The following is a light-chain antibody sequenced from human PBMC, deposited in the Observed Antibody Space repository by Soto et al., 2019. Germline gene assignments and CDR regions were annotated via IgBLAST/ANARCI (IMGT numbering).Light chain of an antibody. CDR2: GAS. CDR1: QSVSSK. J-gene: IGKJ4*01. CDR3: QQYNIWPLT. Sequence: EVVMTQSPVTLSASPGERATLSCRASQSVSSKFAWYQQKPGQAPRLLIYGASTRATGIPARFSGSGSGSEFTLTISSLQSEDSAVYYCQQYNIWPLTFGGGTRVEIK. V-gene: IGKV3-15*01.